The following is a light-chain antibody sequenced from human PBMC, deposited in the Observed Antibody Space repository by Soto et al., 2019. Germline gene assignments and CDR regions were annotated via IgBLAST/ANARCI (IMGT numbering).Light chain of an antibody. CDR1: QSVSSN. CDR3: QQYNNWPPYT. V-gene: IGKV3-15*01. Sequence: EIVMTQSPATLSVSPGERATLSCRASQSVSSNFAWYKQKPGQAPRLLIYGASTRATGVPARFSGSRSGTEFTLTISSLQSEDFAVYYWQQYNNWPPYTFGQGTKLEIK. CDR2: GAS. J-gene: IGKJ2*01.